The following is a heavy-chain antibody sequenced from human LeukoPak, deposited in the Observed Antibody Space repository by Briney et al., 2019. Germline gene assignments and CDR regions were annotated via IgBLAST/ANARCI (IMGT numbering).Heavy chain of an antibody. Sequence: ASVEVSCKASGYTFTSYGISWVRQAPGQGLEWMGWISAYNGNTNYAQKLQGRVTMTTDTSTSTAYMELRSLRSDDTAVYYCARKYCSSTSCHGGDWFDPWGQGTLVTVSS. D-gene: IGHD2-2*01. CDR1: GYTFTSYG. CDR2: ISAYNGNT. CDR3: ARKYCSSTSCHGGDWFDP. V-gene: IGHV1-18*01. J-gene: IGHJ5*02.